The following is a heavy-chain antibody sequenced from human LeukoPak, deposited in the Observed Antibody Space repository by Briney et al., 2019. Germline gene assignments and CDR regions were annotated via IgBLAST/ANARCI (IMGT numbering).Heavy chain of an antibody. CDR2: FDPEDGET. V-gene: IGHV1-24*01. Sequence: ASVKVSCKVSGYTLTELSMHWVRQAPGKGLEWMGGFDPEDGETIYAQKFQGRVTMTEDTSTDTAYMELSSLRSEDTAVYYCATEVPAAISLAWGYYYWGQGTLVTVSS. CDR1: GYTLTELS. J-gene: IGHJ4*02. D-gene: IGHD2-2*01. CDR3: ATEVPAAISLAWGYYY.